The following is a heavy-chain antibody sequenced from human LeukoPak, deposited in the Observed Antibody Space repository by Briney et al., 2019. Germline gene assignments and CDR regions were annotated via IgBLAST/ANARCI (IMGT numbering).Heavy chain of an antibody. CDR2: IKQDGSEK. Sequence: PGGSLRLSCAASGFTFSSYWMSWVRQAPGKGLEWVANIKQDGSEKYYVDSVKGRFTISRDNAKNSLYLQMNSLRAEDTAVYYCARDQPYYYDSSGHFFDYWGQGTLVTVSS. CDR3: ARDQPYYYDSSGHFFDY. V-gene: IGHV3-7*01. D-gene: IGHD3-22*01. J-gene: IGHJ4*02. CDR1: GFTFSSYW.